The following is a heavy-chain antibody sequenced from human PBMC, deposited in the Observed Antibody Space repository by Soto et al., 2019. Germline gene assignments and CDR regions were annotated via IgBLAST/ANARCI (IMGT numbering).Heavy chain of an antibody. CDR2: IYYSAST. CDR1: GGSISSYY. Sequence: SETLSLTCTVSGGSISSYYWSWIRQPPGKGLEWIGYIYYSASTNYSPSLKSRVTISVDTSKNQFSLNLSSVTAADTAVYYCARHLPYCGGDCYSFDYWGQGTLVTFSS. V-gene: IGHV4-59*08. J-gene: IGHJ4*02. D-gene: IGHD2-21*02. CDR3: ARHLPYCGGDCYSFDY.